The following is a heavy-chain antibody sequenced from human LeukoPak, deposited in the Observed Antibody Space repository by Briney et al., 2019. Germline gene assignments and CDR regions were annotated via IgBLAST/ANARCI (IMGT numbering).Heavy chain of an antibody. CDR2: IYSGGST. J-gene: IGHJ4*02. Sequence: GGSLRLSCAASGFTVSSNYMSWDRQAPGKGLEWVSVIYSGGSTYYADSVKGRFTISRDNSKNTLYLKMNSLGAEDTAVYYCARTPLGEYYYDSSGQRYDYWGQGTLVTVSS. V-gene: IGHV3-66*01. CDR1: GFTVSSNY. D-gene: IGHD3-22*01. CDR3: ARTPLGEYYYDSSGQRYDY.